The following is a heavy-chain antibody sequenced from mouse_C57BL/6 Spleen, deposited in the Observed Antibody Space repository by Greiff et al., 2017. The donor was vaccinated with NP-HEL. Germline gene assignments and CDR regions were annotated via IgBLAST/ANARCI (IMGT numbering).Heavy chain of an antibody. CDR1: GYAFSSYW. V-gene: IGHV1-80*01. D-gene: IGHD4-1*01. J-gene: IGHJ2*01. CDR3: ARSPGKYYFDY. Sequence: QVQLKESGAELVKPGASVKISCKASGYAFSSYWMNWVKQRPGKGLEWIGQIYPGDGDTNYNGKFKGKATLTADKSSSTAYMQLSSLTSEDSAVYFCARSPGKYYFDYWGQGTTLTVSS. CDR2: IYPGDGDT.